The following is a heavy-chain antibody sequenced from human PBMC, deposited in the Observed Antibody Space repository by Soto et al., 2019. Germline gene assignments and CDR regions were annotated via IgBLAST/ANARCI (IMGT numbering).Heavy chain of an antibody. CDR1: GFTFRSYA. CDR2: ISGRGDNT. Sequence: EVQLLESGGGLVQPGGSLRVSCEASGFTFRSYAMTWVRQAPGKGLEWVSAISGRGDNTWSADSVKGRYTISRDTTKHTLYLQMNSLRAEDTAVYYCAKVDDYSNPPIDSGGQGTLVTVSS. V-gene: IGHV3-23*01. J-gene: IGHJ4*02. CDR3: AKVDDYSNPPIDS. D-gene: IGHD4-4*01.